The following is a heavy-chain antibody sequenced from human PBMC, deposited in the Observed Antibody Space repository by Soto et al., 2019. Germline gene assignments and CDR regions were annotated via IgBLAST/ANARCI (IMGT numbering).Heavy chain of an antibody. D-gene: IGHD2-2*01. V-gene: IGHV1-69*08. CDR2: IIPILGIA. CDR1: GGTFSSYT. Sequence: QVQLVQSGAEVKKPGSSVKVSCKASGGTFSSYTISWVRQAPGQGLEWMGRIIPILGIANYAQKFQGRVTITADKSTSTAYMELSSLRSEDTAVYYCARDRQSYCSSTRCPNWFDPWGQGTLVTVSS. CDR3: ARDRQSYCSSTRCPNWFDP. J-gene: IGHJ5*02.